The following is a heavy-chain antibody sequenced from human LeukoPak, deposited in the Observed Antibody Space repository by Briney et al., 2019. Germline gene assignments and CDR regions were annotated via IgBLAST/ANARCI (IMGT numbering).Heavy chain of an antibody. CDR1: RFIFSSYE. V-gene: IGHV3-7*01. D-gene: IGHD3-9*01. J-gene: IGHJ3*02. Sequence: PGGSLRLSCVGSRFIFSSYEMNWVRQAPGKGLEWVANIKQDGSEKYYVDSVKGRFTISRDNAKNSLYLQMNSLRAEDTAVYYCARDMPYYDILTGYYFMGALGAFDIWGQGTMVTVSS. CDR3: ARDMPYYDILTGYYFMGALGAFDI. CDR2: IKQDGSEK.